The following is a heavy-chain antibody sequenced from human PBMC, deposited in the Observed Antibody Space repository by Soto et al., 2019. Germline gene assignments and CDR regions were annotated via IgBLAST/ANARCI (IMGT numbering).Heavy chain of an antibody. Sequence: PSDTLSLTCTVSGGSISNSDGYYWAWIRQPPGKGLLWIGSTHYSGNTWYHPSLKSRVTISVDTSKNQFSLRLSSVTAADTAVYYCARHPTSGYNQFWSQGTRVTVSS. D-gene: IGHD3-22*01. V-gene: IGHV4-39*01. CDR1: GGSISNSDGYY. CDR2: THYSGNT. CDR3: ARHPTSGYNQF. J-gene: IGHJ4*02.